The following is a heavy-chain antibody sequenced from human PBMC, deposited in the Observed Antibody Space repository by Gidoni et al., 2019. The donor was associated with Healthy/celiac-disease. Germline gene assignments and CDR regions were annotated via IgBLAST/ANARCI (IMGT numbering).Heavy chain of an antibody. V-gene: IGHV3-23*01. CDR3: AKDYYDSSGYYEAFDI. Sequence: EVQLLESGGGLVQPGGSLRLSCAASGFTFSSYAMSWFRQAPGKGLEWVSAISGSGGSTYYADSVKGRFTISRDNSKNTLYLQMNSLRAEDTAVYYCAKDYYDSSGYYEAFDIWGQGTMVTDSS. CDR1: GFTFSSYA. D-gene: IGHD3-22*01. J-gene: IGHJ3*02. CDR2: ISGSGGST.